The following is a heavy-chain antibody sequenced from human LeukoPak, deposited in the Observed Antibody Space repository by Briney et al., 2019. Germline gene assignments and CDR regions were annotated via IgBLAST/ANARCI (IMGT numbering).Heavy chain of an antibody. D-gene: IGHD6-19*01. V-gene: IGHV3-30*02. CDR2: TRHDDSDK. J-gene: IGHJ5*02. CDR3: AKDMRSGWCNWFDP. Sequence: PGRSLRLSCAASGFTFNDYGMHWVRQAPGKGLEWVAFTRHDDSDKQYGDSVKGRFTISRDNSRNTLYLQMNSLRPEDTAVYFCAKDMRSGWCNWFDPWGQGTLVTVSS. CDR1: GFTFNDYG.